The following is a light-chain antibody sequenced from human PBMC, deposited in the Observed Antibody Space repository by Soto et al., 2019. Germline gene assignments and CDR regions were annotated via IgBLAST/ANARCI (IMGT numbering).Light chain of an antibody. Sequence: EIVWTQSPGTLSLSPGERATLSCRASQSVSSSYLAWYQQKPGQAPSLLIYGASSRATGIPDRFSGSGSGTDFTLTISRLEPEDCAVYYCQQYGSSPETFGQGTKVEIK. CDR3: QQYGSSPET. CDR1: QSVSSSY. V-gene: IGKV3-20*01. J-gene: IGKJ1*01. CDR2: GAS.